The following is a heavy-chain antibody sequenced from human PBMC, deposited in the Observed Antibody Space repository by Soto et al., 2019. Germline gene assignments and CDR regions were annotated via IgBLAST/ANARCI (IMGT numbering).Heavy chain of an antibody. D-gene: IGHD3-9*01. CDR3: ARNIPHYDILTGYYAVDYYGMDV. J-gene: IGHJ6*04. CDR1: GYTFTSYG. CDR2: ISAYNGNT. Sequence: ASVKVSCKASGYTFTSYGISWVRQAPGQGLEWMGWISAYNGNTNYAQKLQGRVTMTTDTSTSTAYMELRSLRSDDTAVYYCARNIPHYDILTGYYAVDYYGMDVWGKGTTVTAPQ. V-gene: IGHV1-18*04.